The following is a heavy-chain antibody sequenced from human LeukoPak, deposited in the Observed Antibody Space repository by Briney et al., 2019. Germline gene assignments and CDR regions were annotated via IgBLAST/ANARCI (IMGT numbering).Heavy chain of an antibody. V-gene: IGHV3-9*01. CDR3: AKDIGYFDWLLDY. CDR2: ISWNSGSI. CDR1: GFTFDDYA. Sequence: PGGSLRLSCAASGFTFDDYAMHWVRQAPGKGLEWVSGISWNSGSIGYADSVKGRFTISRDNAKNSLYLQMNSLRGEDTALYYCAKDIGYFDWLLDYWGQGTLVTVSS. D-gene: IGHD3-9*01. J-gene: IGHJ4*02.